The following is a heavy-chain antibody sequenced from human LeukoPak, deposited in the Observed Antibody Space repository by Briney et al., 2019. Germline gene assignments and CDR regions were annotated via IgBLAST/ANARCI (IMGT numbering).Heavy chain of an antibody. CDR2: IYYSGST. J-gene: IGHJ3*02. D-gene: IGHD5-18*01. CDR1: GGSISSSSYY. Sequence: SETLSLTCTVSGGSISSSSYYWGWIRQPPGKGLEWIGSIYYSGSTYYNPSLKSRVTISVDTSKNQFSLKLSSVTAADTAVYYCARAPGPQLWLVGAFDIWGQGTMVTVSS. V-gene: IGHV4-39*07. CDR3: ARAPGPQLWLVGAFDI.